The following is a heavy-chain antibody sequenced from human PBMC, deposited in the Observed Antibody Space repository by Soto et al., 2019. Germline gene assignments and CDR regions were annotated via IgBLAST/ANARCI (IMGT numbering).Heavy chain of an antibody. CDR3: AKERGRDFDG. CDR2: ITWNSVAL. D-gene: IGHD3-9*01. Sequence: VQLVESGGGLVRPGGSLRLSCAASGFTFDDHAMHWVRQAPGKGLEWISAITWNSVALDYADSVKGRFTISRDNAKNSLYLQMISFMPEDTALYYFAKERGRDFDGWGQGTLVTVSS. J-gene: IGHJ4*02. CDR1: GFTFDDHA. V-gene: IGHV3-9*01.